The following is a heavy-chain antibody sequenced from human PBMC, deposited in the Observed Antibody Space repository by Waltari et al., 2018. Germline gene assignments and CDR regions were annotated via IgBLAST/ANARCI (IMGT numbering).Heavy chain of an antibody. J-gene: IGHJ6*02. CDR2: IRDRGTRT. V-gene: IGHV3-23*01. CDR1: GCNFRSYD. D-gene: IGHD3-10*01. Sequence: ASGCNFRSYDMTWVRQAPGKGLEGVSVIRDRGTRTYYADSVKGRFTISRDNSKNMLYLEMNSLRVEDTATYYCVKDITMVGRVISTYYHYYEMDVWGQGTTVIVSS. CDR3: VKDITMVGRVISTYYHYYEMDV.